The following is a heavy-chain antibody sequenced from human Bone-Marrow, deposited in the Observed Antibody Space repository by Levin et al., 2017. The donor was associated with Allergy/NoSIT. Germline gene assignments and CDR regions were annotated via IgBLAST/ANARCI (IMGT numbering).Heavy chain of an antibody. D-gene: IGHD2-21*02. V-gene: IGHV3-21*01. CDR3: ARHKQAYCGGDCYDAFDI. J-gene: IGHJ3*02. CDR2: ISSSSSHI. Sequence: PGGSLRLSCAASGFTFNTYSMNWVRQAPGTGLEWVSSISSSSSHIYYADSVKGRFTISRDNAKNSLYLQMNSLRAEDTAVFYCARHKQAYCGGDCYDAFDIWGQGTMVTVSS. CDR1: GFTFNTYS.